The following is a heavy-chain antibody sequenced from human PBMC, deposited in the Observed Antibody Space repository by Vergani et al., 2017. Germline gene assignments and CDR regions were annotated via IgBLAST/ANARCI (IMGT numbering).Heavy chain of an antibody. CDR2: IIPIFGTA. V-gene: IGHV1-69*12. Sequence: QVQLVQSGAEVKKPGSSVKVSCKASGGTFSSYAISWVRQAPGQGLEWMGGIIPIFGTANYAQKFQGRVTITADESTSTAYMELSSRRSEDTAVYYCARGGNYYDSSGYYVGAYWGQGTLVTVSS. D-gene: IGHD3-22*01. CDR1: GGTFSSYA. J-gene: IGHJ4*02. CDR3: ARGGNYYDSSGYYVGAY.